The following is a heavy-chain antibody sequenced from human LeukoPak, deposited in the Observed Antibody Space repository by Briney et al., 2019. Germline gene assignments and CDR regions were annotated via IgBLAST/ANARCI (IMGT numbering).Heavy chain of an antibody. J-gene: IGHJ6*02. Sequence: GRSLRLSCAASGFTLSSYAMHWVRQAPGKGLEWVAVISYDGSNKYYADSVKGRFTISRDNSKNTLYLQMNSLRVEDMAAYYCAKVLATTGTIPLDVWGQGTTVIVSS. CDR1: GFTLSSYA. D-gene: IGHD1-1*01. V-gene: IGHV3-30-3*01. CDR3: AKVLATTGTIPLDV. CDR2: ISYDGSNK.